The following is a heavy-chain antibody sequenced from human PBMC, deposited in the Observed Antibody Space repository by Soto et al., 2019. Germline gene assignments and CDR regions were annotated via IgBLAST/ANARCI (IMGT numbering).Heavy chain of an antibody. V-gene: IGHV1-69*01. CDR2: IIPISGTA. CDR1: GGTFSSYA. Sequence: QVQLVQSGAEVKKPGSSVKVFCKASGGTFSSYAISWVRQAPGQGLEWMGGIIPISGTANYAQKFQGRVTITADESTSTAYMELSSLRSEDTAVYYCARSQGSSTSLEIYYFYYYGMDAWGQGTTVTVSS. CDR3: ARSQGSSTSLEIYYFYYYGMDA. D-gene: IGHD2-2*01. J-gene: IGHJ6*02.